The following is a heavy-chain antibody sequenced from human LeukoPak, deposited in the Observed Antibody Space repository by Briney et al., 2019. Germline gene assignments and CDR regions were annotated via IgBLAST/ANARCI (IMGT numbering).Heavy chain of an antibody. J-gene: IGHJ4*02. CDR2: INHSGST. CDR1: GGSISSYY. CDR3: ARGPLGYCSSTSCHGPDY. V-gene: IGHV4-34*01. D-gene: IGHD2-2*01. Sequence: SETLSLTCTVSGGSISSYYWSWIRQPPGKGLEWIGEINHSGSTNYNPSLKSRVTISVDTSKNQFSLRLSSVTAADTAVYYCARGPLGYCSSTSCHGPDYWGQGTLVTVSS.